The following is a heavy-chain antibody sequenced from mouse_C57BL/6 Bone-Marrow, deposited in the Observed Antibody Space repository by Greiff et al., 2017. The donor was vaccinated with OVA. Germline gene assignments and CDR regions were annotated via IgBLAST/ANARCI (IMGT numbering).Heavy chain of an antibody. J-gene: IGHJ1*03. CDR1: GFTFSDYY. Sequence: EVKVVESEGGLVQPGSSMKLSCTASGFTFSDYYMAWVRQVPEKGLEWVANINYDGSSTYYLDSLKSRFIISRDNAKNILYLQMSSLKSEDTATYYCARGDYGSSYDVWGTGTTVTVSS. CDR3: ARGDYGSSYDV. CDR2: INYDGSST. D-gene: IGHD1-1*01. V-gene: IGHV5-16*01.